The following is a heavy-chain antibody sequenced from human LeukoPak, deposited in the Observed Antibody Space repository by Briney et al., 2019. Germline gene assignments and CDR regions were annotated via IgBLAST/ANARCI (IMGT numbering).Heavy chain of an antibody. CDR3: ATMVRGAPGDY. D-gene: IGHD3-10*01. J-gene: IGHJ4*02. CDR1: GGSFSGYY. Sequence: SGTLSLTCAVYGGSFSGYYWSWIRQPPGKGLEWIGEINHSGSTNYNPSLKSRVTISVDTSKNQFSLKLSSVTAADTAVYYCATMVRGAPGDYWGQGTLVTVSS. V-gene: IGHV4-34*01. CDR2: INHSGST.